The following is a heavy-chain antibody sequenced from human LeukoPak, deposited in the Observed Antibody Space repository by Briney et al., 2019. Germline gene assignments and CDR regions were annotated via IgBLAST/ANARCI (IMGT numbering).Heavy chain of an antibody. CDR2: IWYDGSNK. CDR3: ARDVSSSWETLGY. J-gene: IGHJ4*02. D-gene: IGHD6-13*01. Sequence: GGSLRLSCAASGFTFSSYGMHWVRQAPGKGLEWVAVIWYDGSNKYYADSVKGRFTISRDNSKNTLYLQMDSLRAEDTAVYYCARDVSSSWETLGYWGQGTLVTVSS. V-gene: IGHV3-33*01. CDR1: GFTFSSYG.